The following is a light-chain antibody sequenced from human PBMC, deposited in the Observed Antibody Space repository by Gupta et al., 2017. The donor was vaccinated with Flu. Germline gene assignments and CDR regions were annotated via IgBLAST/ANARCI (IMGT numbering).Light chain of an antibody. V-gene: IGLV2-14*03. CDR1: KSDSVANEY. CDR2: DES. CDR3: SSHKTTGALD. J-gene: IGLJ6*01. Sequence: TKSDSVANEYATWYQQQPGKAPKLLIFDESNRPSGISDRFSGSKTGNTASLTISGPQPEDEADYYCSSHKTTGALDFGSATNVAV.